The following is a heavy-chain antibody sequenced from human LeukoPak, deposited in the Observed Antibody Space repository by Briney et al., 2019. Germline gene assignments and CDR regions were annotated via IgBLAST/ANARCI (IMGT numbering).Heavy chain of an antibody. J-gene: IGHJ4*02. V-gene: IGHV5-51*01. CDR2: IYPGNSDT. Sequence: GESLKISCKGSGYSFTNYWIGWVRQMPGKGLEWMGTIYPGNSDTRCSPSFQGRVTISADKSISTAYLQWSSLKASDTAMYYCILAADGFDYWGQGTLVTVSS. CDR1: GYSFTNYW. D-gene: IGHD6-13*01. CDR3: ILAADGFDY.